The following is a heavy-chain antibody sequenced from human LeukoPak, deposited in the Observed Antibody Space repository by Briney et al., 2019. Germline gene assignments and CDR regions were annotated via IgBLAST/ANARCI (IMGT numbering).Heavy chain of an antibody. D-gene: IGHD1-26*01. CDR3: ARGRYRVVGSSRRYKAFDI. V-gene: IGHV4-34*01. J-gene: IGHJ3*02. Sequence: SETLSLTCAVYGGSFSGYYWSWIRQPPGKGLEWIGEINHSGSTNYNPSLKSRVTISVDTSKNQFSLKLSSVTAADTAVYYCARGRYRVVGSSRRYKAFDIWGQGTMVTASS. CDR1: GGSFSGYY. CDR2: INHSGST.